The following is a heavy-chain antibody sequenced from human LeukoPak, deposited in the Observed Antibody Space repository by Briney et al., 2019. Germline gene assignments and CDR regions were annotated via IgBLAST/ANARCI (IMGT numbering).Heavy chain of an antibody. CDR1: GFTFDNYR. CDR2: VNGDGSNT. J-gene: IGHJ4*02. CDR3: TKRVKYGGTWDHFAD. Sequence: PGGSLRLSCAASGFTFDNYRMSWVRQAPGKGLEWVSTVNGDGSNTYYADSVKGRFTSSRDNSKSTLILQMNSLRVEDTALYYCTKRVKYGGTWDHFADWGQGTLVTVSS. D-gene: IGHD6-6*01. V-gene: IGHV3-23*01.